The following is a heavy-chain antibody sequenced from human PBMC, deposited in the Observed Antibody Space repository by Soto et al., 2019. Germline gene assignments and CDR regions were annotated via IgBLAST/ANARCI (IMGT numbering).Heavy chain of an antibody. Sequence: GESLKISCKGSGYSFTSYWIGWVRQMPGKGLEWMGIIYPGDSDTRYSPSFQGQVTISADKSISTAYLQWSSLKASDTAMYYCARRGRYCSSTSCTVDYWGQGTLVTVSS. J-gene: IGHJ4*02. V-gene: IGHV5-51*01. CDR1: GYSFTSYW. CDR3: ARRGRYCSSTSCTVDY. CDR2: IYPGDSDT. D-gene: IGHD2-2*01.